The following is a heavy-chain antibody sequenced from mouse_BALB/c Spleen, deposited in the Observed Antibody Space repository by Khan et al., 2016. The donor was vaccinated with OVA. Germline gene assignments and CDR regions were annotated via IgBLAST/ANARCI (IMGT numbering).Heavy chain of an antibody. CDR3: ARMIITTAYYAMDY. J-gene: IGHJ4*01. D-gene: IGHD1-1*01. Sequence: VQLKESGPELVKPGASVKVSCKASNYSITDYNMYWVKQSHGKSLEWIGYIDPYSGGTSYNQKFKGKAILTVDKSSSTAFMHLNSLTSEDSAVYYCARMIITTAYYAMDYWGQGTSVTVSS. V-gene: IGHV1S135*01. CDR2: IDPYSGGT. CDR1: NYSITDYN.